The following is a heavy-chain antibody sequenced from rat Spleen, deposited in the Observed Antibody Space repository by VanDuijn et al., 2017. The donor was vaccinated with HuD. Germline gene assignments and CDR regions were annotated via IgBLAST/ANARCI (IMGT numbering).Heavy chain of an antibody. J-gene: IGHJ3*01. CDR2: ISYDGSST. D-gene: IGHD2-7*01. CDR3: AAHGPRISRFAY. Sequence: EVQLVESGGGLVQPGRSLKLSCAASGFTFSNYGMAWVRQAPTTGLEWVATISYDGSSTYYRDSVKGRFTISRDNAKSTLYLQMDSLRSEDTATYYCAAHGPRISRFAYWGQGSLVTVSS. CDR1: GFTFSNYG. V-gene: IGHV5-29*01.